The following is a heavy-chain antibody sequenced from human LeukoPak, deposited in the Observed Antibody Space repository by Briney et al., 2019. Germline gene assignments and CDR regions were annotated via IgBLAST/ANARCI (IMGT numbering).Heavy chain of an antibody. J-gene: IGHJ4*02. CDR2: INPSGGST. Sequence: ASVKVSCKASGYTFTSYYMHWVRQAPGQGLEWMGIINPSGGSTSYAQKFQGRVTMTGDMSTSTVYMELSSLRSEDTAVYYCAREWGDYYGSGTQNYFDYWGQGTLVTASS. V-gene: IGHV1-46*01. D-gene: IGHD3-10*01. CDR3: AREWGDYYGSGTQNYFDY. CDR1: GYTFTSYY.